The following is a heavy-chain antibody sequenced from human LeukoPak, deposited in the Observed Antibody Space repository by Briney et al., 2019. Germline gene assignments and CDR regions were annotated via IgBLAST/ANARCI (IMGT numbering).Heavy chain of an antibody. D-gene: IGHD3-9*01. CDR3: ARGSDYAILTGYLDY. CDR1: RFSFSRHT. Sequence: PGGSLRLSCAASRFSFSRHTMNWVRQAPGKGLEWVSSISSSSSYIYYADLVKGRFTISRDNAKNSLYLQMDSLRAEDTAVYYCARGSDYAILTGYLDYWGQGTLVTVSS. V-gene: IGHV3-21*01. CDR2: ISSSSSYI. J-gene: IGHJ4*02.